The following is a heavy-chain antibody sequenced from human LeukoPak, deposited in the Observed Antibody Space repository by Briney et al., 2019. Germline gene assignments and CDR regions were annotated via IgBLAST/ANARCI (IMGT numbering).Heavy chain of an antibody. J-gene: IGHJ4*02. D-gene: IGHD2-2*01. CDR3: ARGVSTVPFDY. CDR2: ISSSGSTI. V-gene: IGHV3-48*03. CDR1: GFTFSSYE. Sequence: GGSLRLSCAASGFTFSSYEMNWVRQAPGKGLEWVSYISSSGSTIYYADSVKGRFTISRDNAKNSLYLKMNSLRAEDTAVYYCARGVSTVPFDYWGQGTLVTVSS.